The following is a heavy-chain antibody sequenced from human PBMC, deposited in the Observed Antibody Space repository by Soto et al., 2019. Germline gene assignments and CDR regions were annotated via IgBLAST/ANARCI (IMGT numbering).Heavy chain of an antibody. J-gene: IGHJ4*01. CDR1: GFSFSNAW. V-gene: IGHV3-15*01. D-gene: IGHD6-13*01. CDR2: VKTKADGGTT. CDR3: TARAAATGFFDY. Sequence: GSLRLSCAASGFSFSNAWMSWVRQAPGKGLEWVGRVKTKADGGTTDYAAPVKGRFTISRDDSRNTLFLQMNSLKTEDTAVYFCTARAAATGFFDYWGHGTLVTVSS.